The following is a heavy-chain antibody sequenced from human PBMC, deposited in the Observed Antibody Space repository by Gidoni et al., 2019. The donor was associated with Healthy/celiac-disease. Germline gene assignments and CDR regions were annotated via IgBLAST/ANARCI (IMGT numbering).Heavy chain of an antibody. Sequence: QVQLQESGPGLVKPSETLSLTCTVSGYSISSGYYWGWIRQPPGKGLEWIGSIYHSGSTYYNPSLKSRVTISVDTSKNQFSLKLSSVTAADTAVYYCARDDYYGSGSPYWYFDLWGRGTLVTVSS. D-gene: IGHD3-10*01. J-gene: IGHJ2*01. CDR1: GYSISSGYY. CDR2: IYHSGST. V-gene: IGHV4-38-2*02. CDR3: ARDDYYGSGSPYWYFDL.